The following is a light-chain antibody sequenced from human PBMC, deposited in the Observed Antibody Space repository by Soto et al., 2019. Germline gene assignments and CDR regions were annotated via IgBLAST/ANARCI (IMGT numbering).Light chain of an antibody. CDR2: DAS. Sequence: RMTNSPSTLSASVGDSVTITCRASQSISSWLAWYQQKPGKAPKLLIYDASSLESGVPSRFSGSGSGTEFTLTISSLQPDDFATYYCQQYNSYGRTFGQGTKVDIK. CDR1: QSISSW. CDR3: QQYNSYGRT. V-gene: IGKV1-5*01. J-gene: IGKJ1*01.